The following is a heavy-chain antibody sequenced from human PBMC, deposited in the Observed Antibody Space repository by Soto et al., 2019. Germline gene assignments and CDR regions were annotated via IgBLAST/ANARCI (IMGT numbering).Heavy chain of an antibody. CDR1: GGSISSGGYY. V-gene: IGHV4-31*03. J-gene: IGHJ6*02. D-gene: IGHD3-22*01. CDR3: ARGHDSSGYYRDPYYYYAMPV. CDR2: IHYSGST. Sequence: SETLSLTCTVSGGSISSGGYYWSWIRQHPGKGLEWIGYIHYSGSTYYNPSLKSRVTISVDTSKNQFSLKLSSVTAADTAVYYCARGHDSSGYYRDPYYYYAMPVWSQGTTVTVS.